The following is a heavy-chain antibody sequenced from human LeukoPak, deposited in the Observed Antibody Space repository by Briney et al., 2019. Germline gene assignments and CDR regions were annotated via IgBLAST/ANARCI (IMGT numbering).Heavy chain of an antibody. Sequence: KASETLSLTCNVSGDSISYYYWGWIRQPPGKGLEWIGYIYYSGSTYTNYNPSLKSRVNISVDASKNLFSLKLSSVTAADTAVYYCAGHHPRNTVDFWGQGTLVTVSS. CDR1: GDSISYYY. J-gene: IGHJ4*02. D-gene: IGHD2/OR15-2a*01. CDR2: IYYSGSTYT. CDR3: AGHHPRNTVDF. V-gene: IGHV4-59*08.